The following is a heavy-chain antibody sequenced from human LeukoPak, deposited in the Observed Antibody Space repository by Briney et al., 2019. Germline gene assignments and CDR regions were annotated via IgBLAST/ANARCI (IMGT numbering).Heavy chain of an antibody. CDR2: ISYGGRLM. V-gene: IGHV3-30*18. D-gene: IGHD2-15*01. Sequence: PGWSLRLSCAASGFTFSSYGMQWVRQAPGKGLEWVGVISYGGRLMFYGDSVKGRFIISRDNSKNTLYLQMNTLRAEDTAIYYCVKEIHPKVAHAIDPLGQGTLVTVS. J-gene: IGHJ5*02. CDR3: VKEIHPKVAHAIDP. CDR1: GFTFSSYG.